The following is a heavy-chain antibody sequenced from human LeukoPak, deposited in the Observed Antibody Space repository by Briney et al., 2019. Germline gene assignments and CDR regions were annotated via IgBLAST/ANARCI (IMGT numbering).Heavy chain of an antibody. CDR2: IYPGDSDT. Sequence: PGESLKISCKGSGYSFTSYWIGWVRQMPGKGLEWMGIIYPGDSDTRYSPSFQGQVTISADKSISTAYLQWSSLKASDTAMYYCARHGIVATEVDWFDPWGQGILVTVSS. V-gene: IGHV5-51*01. CDR3: ARHGIVATEVDWFDP. J-gene: IGHJ5*02. D-gene: IGHD5-12*01. CDR1: GYSFTSYW.